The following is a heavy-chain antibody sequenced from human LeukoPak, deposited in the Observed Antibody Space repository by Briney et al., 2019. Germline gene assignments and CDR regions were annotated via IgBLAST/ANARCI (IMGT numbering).Heavy chain of an antibody. CDR3: ARNSGYDLNWFDP. CDR1: GGSISSGSYY. Sequence: SHTLSLTCTVAGGSISSGSYYWSWIRQPARKGLEWIGRIYTSGSTNYHPSLKSRVTISVDRSKNQFSLKLSSVTAADTPVYYCARNSGYDLNWFDPWGQGTLVTVSS. V-gene: IGHV4-61*02. D-gene: IGHD5-12*01. J-gene: IGHJ5*02. CDR2: IYTSGST.